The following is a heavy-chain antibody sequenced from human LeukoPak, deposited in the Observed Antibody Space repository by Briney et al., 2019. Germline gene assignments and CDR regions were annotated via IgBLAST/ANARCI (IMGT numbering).Heavy chain of an antibody. V-gene: IGHV1-18*01. CDR2: ISAYNGNT. CDR3: ARDLPGGALVAAAGDWFDP. J-gene: IGHJ5*02. CDR1: GYTFTSYG. D-gene: IGHD6-13*01. Sequence: EASVNVSCKASGYTFTSYGISWVRQAPGQGLEWMGWISAYNGNTNYAQKLQGRVTMTTDTSTSTAYMELRSLRSDDTAVYYCARDLPGGALVAAAGDWFDPWGQGTLVTVSS.